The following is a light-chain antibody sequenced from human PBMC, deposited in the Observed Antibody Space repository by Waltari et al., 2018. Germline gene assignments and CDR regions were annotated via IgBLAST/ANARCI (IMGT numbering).Light chain of an antibody. J-gene: IGKJ2*01. V-gene: IGKV3-15*01. CDR2: DAS. Sequence: ETVMAQSPAPLSVSPGERATLTCRASQSVNSNLAWFQHKPGQAPRLLIYDASTRATDIPARFSGSGSGTEFTLTIGSLQTEDFAVYYCQQYNNWPRTFGQGTKLEI. CDR1: QSVNSN. CDR3: QQYNNWPRT.